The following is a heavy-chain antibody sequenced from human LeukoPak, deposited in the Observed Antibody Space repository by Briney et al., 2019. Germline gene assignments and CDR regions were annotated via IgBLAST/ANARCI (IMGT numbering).Heavy chain of an antibody. V-gene: IGHV4-34*01. D-gene: IGHD3-10*01. CDR3: ARRYYYNLGSFPFDF. CDR2: IHNSGTT. CDR1: GGPFSGYF. Sequence: SETLSLTCAVSGGPFSGYFWSWIRQSSGKGLEWIWEIHNSGTTNYNPSLNSRVTISEDTSKNQFYLNLSSVTAADTAGYYCARRYYYNLGSFPFDFWGQGTLVTVSS. J-gene: IGHJ4*02.